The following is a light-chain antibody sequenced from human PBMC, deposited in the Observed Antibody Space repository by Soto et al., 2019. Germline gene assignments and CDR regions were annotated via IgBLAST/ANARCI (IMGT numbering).Light chain of an antibody. CDR2: SNN. CDR1: SSNIGSNN. CDR3: AAWDDSLNGYV. Sequence: QSVLTQPPSASGTPGQRVTISCSGSSSNIGSNNVNWYQQLPGTAPKLLIYSNNQRPSGVPDRFSGSKSGTSASLAISGLQSEDEADYYCAAWDDSLNGYVFGTGTKATVL. J-gene: IGLJ1*01. V-gene: IGLV1-44*01.